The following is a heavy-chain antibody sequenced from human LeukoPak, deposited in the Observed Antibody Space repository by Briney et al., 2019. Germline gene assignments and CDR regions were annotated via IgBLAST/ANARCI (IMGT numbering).Heavy chain of an antibody. CDR1: GFTFSSYG. CDR2: IWYDGGNK. Sequence: PGGSLRLSCAASGFTFSSYGMHWVRQAPGKGLEWVAVIWYDGGNKYYADSVKGRFTISRDNSKNALYLQMNSLRAEDTAVYYCARGGRFLAAAGTGPDYWGQGTLVTVSS. D-gene: IGHD6-13*01. V-gene: IGHV3-33*01. J-gene: IGHJ4*02. CDR3: ARGGRFLAAAGTGPDY.